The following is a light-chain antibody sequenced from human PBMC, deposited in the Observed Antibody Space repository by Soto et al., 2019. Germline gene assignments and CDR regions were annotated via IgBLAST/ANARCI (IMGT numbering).Light chain of an antibody. CDR1: SSDVGGYNY. J-gene: IGLJ2*01. CDR2: DVS. CDR3: SSYTISSTPVV. Sequence: QSALTQPASVSGSPGQSITISCTGTSSDVGGYNYVSWYQQHPGKAPKLMIYDVSNRPSGVSNRFSVSKSGNTASLTISGLQAEDEADYYCSSYTISSTPVVFGGGTKLTVL. V-gene: IGLV2-14*01.